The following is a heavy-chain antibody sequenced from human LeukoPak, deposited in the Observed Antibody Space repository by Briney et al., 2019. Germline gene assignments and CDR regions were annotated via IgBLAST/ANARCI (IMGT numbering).Heavy chain of an antibody. CDR1: GGSISSGSYY. Sequence: PSETLSLTCTVSGGSISSGSYYWSWIRQPAGKGLEWIGRIYTSGSTNYNPSLKSRVTISVDTSKNQFSLKLSSVTAADTAVYYCARERYFDWVDFDYWGQGTLVTVSS. J-gene: IGHJ4*02. V-gene: IGHV4-61*02. CDR2: IYTSGST. CDR3: ARERYFDWVDFDY. D-gene: IGHD3-9*01.